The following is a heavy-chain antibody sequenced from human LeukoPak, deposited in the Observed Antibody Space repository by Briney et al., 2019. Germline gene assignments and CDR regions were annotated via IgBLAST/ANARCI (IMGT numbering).Heavy chain of an antibody. V-gene: IGHV1-18*01. CDR2: ISAYNGNT. J-gene: IGHJ6*02. CDR1: GYTFASYG. Sequence: ASVKVSCKASGYTFASYGISWVRQAPGQGLEWMGWISAYNGNTNYAQKLQGRVTMTTDTSTSTAYMELRSLRSDDTAVYYCARDPPRIVVVVAATNYYGMDVWGQGTTVTVSS. D-gene: IGHD2-15*01. CDR3: ARDPPRIVVVVAATNYYGMDV.